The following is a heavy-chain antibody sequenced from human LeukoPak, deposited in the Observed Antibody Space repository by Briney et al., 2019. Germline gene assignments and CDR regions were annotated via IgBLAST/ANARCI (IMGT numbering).Heavy chain of an antibody. CDR2: IYYSGST. J-gene: IGHJ4*02. Sequence: SETLSLTCTVSGGSISSSSYYWGWIRQPPGKGLEWIGSIYYSGSTYYNPSLKSRVTISVDTSKNQFSLKLSSVTAADTAVYYCARRSSVAGTFDYWGQGTLVTVSS. V-gene: IGHV4-39*01. CDR3: ARRSSVAGTFDY. D-gene: IGHD6-19*01. CDR1: GGSISSSSYY.